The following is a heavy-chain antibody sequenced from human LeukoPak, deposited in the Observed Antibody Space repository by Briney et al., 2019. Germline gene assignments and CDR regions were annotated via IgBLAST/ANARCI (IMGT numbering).Heavy chain of an antibody. V-gene: IGHV4-4*09. CDR3: ARHGQSSGWYNYYYYYMDV. Sequence: PSETLSLTCTVSGGSISSYYWSWIRQPPGKGLEWIGYIYTSGSTNYNPSLKSRVTISVDTSKNQFPLKLSSVTAADTAVYYCARHGQSSGWYNYYYYYMDVRGKGTTVTVSS. J-gene: IGHJ6*03. CDR1: GGSISSYY. CDR2: IYTSGST. D-gene: IGHD6-19*01.